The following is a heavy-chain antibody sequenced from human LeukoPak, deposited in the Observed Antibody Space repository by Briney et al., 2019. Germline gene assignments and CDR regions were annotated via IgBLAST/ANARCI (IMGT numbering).Heavy chain of an antibody. D-gene: IGHD1-26*01. Sequence: ASVTVSCKASGYTFTSYGISWVRQAPGQGLEWMGWISAYNGNTNYAQKLQGRVTMTTDTSTSTAYMELRSLRSDDTAVYYCARGIDSASPPLGTFEIWGQGTMVTVSS. V-gene: IGHV1-18*01. CDR2: ISAYNGNT. CDR1: GYTFTSYG. J-gene: IGHJ3*02. CDR3: ARGIDSASPPLGTFEI.